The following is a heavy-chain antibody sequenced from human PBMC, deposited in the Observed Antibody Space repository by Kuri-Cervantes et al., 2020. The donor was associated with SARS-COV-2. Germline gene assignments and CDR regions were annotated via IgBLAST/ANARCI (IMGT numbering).Heavy chain of an antibody. J-gene: IGHJ5*02. V-gene: IGHV3-11*04. Sequence: LSLTCAASGFTFSDYYMSWIRQAPGKGLEWVSYISSSGSTIYYADSVKGRFTISRENAKNSLYLQMNSLRAEDTAVYYCARANVVVPAAMGFDPWGQGTLVTVSS. CDR3: ARANVVVPAAMGFDP. CDR1: GFTFSDYY. CDR2: ISSSGSTI. D-gene: IGHD2-2*01.